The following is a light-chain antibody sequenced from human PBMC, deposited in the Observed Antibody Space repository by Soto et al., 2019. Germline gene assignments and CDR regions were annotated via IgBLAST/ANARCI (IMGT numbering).Light chain of an antibody. J-gene: IGKJ5*01. CDR3: HQRHMWPIT. CDR2: DAY. Sequence: EVVLTQSPVTLSLSPGERATLSCRTSQSFRGLLAWYQQKPGQAPRLLIYDAYNRATGIPPRFSGSGSGTDFTLTISSLEPEDSAIYYCHQRHMWPITFAQGTRLEIK. V-gene: IGKV3-11*01. CDR1: QSFRGL.